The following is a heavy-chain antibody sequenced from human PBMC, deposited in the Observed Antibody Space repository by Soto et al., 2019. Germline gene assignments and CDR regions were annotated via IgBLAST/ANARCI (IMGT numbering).Heavy chain of an antibody. J-gene: IGHJ1*01. CDR2: INHSGST. Sequence: PSETLSLTCAVYGGSFSGYYWTWIRQPPGTGLEWIGEINHSGSTNYNPSLKSRVTISVDTSKNQFSLKLTSVTAADTAVYYCAKDFVVVTASAYFQHWGQGTLVTVSS. CDR3: AKDFVVVTASAYFQH. V-gene: IGHV4-34*01. CDR1: GGSFSGYY. D-gene: IGHD2-21*02.